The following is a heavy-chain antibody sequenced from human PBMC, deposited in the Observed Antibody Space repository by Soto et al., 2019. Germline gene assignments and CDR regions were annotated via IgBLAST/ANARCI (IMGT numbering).Heavy chain of an antibody. V-gene: IGHV4-30-4*01. J-gene: IGHJ5*02. CDR1: GGSITSVNHY. D-gene: IGHD2-8*02. Sequence: QVQLEQSGPGLVKPTETLSLTCKISGGSITSVNHYWSWIRQSPGEGLEWIGYIFDSGTTHYNPSLKGRVNISGDASQRQFSLTIHSVTVADTAVYYCAREVSGTGAFDHWGQGTLVTVSS. CDR3: AREVSGTGAFDH. CDR2: IFDSGTT.